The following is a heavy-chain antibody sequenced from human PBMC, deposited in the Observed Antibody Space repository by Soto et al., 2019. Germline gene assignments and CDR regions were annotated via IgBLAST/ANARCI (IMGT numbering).Heavy chain of an antibody. D-gene: IGHD2-2*01. CDR3: ASQHQYYYYMDV. V-gene: IGHV4-34*04. Sequence: LETLSLTCGFSGWSLSDYYWSLIRQPTGKGLEWIGEINHSGSTNLNPSLKSRATISVDTSKNQFSLTLSSVTAAVTAVYYCASQHQYYYYMDVWGKGTTVTVSS. CDR1: GWSLSDYY. CDR2: INHSGST. J-gene: IGHJ6*03.